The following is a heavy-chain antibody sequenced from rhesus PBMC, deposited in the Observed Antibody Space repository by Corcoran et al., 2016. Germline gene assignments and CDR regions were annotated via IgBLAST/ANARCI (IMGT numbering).Heavy chain of an antibody. J-gene: IGHJ5-1*01. CDR3: ARRDNRFDV. CDR1: GGSISSRD. Sequence: QLQLQESGPGLVKPSETLSLTCAVSGGSISSRDWSWIRQAPGKGLEWIGYICGSSGSTNYNPSLKSRVTLSVDTSKTQLSLKLSSVTAADTAVYYCARRDNRFDVWGPGVLVTVSS. V-gene: IGHV4-169*01. CDR2: ICGSSGST.